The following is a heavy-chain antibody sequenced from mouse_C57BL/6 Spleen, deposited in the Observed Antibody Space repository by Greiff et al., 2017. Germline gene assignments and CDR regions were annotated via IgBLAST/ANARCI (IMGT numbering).Heavy chain of an antibody. V-gene: IGHV1-74*01. CDR3: ARAGVYYYGSSSYWYFDV. J-gene: IGHJ1*03. CDR2: IHPSDSDT. Sequence: QVQLQQPGAELVKPGASVKVSCTASGYTFTSYWMHWVKQRPGQGLEWIGRIHPSDSDTNYNQKFKGKATLTVDKSSSTAYMQLSSLTSEDSAVYYCARAGVYYYGSSSYWYFDVWGTGTTVTVSS. CDR1: GYTFTSYW. D-gene: IGHD1-1*01.